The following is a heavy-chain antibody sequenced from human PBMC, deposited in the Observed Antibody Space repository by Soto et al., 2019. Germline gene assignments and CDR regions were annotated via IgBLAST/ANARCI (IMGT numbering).Heavy chain of an antibody. CDR1: GYTFTSYG. V-gene: IGHV1-18*04. CDR3: ARMPRHDYDFDY. D-gene: IGHD4-17*01. CDR2: ISAYNGNT. Sequence: AKVSCKASGYTFTSYGISWVRQAPGQGLEWMGWISAYNGNTNYAQKLQGRVTMTTDTSTSTAYMELRSLRSDDTAVYYCARMPRHDYDFDYWGQGTLVTVSS. J-gene: IGHJ4*02.